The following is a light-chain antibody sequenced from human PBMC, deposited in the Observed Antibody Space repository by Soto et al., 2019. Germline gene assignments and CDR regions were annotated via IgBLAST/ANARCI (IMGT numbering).Light chain of an antibody. CDR1: HSVSSD. CDR2: DAS. CDR3: QQRSNWPQGLT. V-gene: IGKV3-11*01. J-gene: IGKJ4*01. Sequence: EIVLTQSPATLSLSPGERATLSCRASHSVSSDLAWYQQKPGQAPRLLIYDASNRATGIPARFSGSGYGTDVTLTISSLEPEDFAVYYCQQRSNWPQGLTFGGGTKVEIK.